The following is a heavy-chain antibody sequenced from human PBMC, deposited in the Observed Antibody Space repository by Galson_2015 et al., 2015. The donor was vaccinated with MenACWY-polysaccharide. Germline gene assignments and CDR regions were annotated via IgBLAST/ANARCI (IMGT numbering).Heavy chain of an antibody. J-gene: IGHJ3*02. CDR1: GFTCSASA. CDR3: AREGSRIVFHAFDI. D-gene: IGHD2-2*01. V-gene: IGHV3-73*01. Sequence: SLRLSCAASGFTCSASAVHWVRQASGKGLQWVGRIRSKTKNYATAYTPSVQGRFTVFRDNSKNTVFLEMNTLGVEDTAVYYCAREGSRIVFHAFDIWGQGTMVTVSS. CDR2: IRSKTKNYAT.